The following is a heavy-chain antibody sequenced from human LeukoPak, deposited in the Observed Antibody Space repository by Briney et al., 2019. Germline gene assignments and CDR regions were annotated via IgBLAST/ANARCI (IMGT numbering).Heavy chain of an antibody. V-gene: IGHV3-9*01. Sequence: GRSLRLSCAASGFTFDDYAMHWVRQAPGKGLEWVSGISWNSGSIGYADSVKGRFTISRDNAKNSLYLQMNSLRAEDTALYYCAKDIRDTSYYFDTWGQGTRVTVSS. J-gene: IGHJ4*02. CDR3: AKDIRDTSYYFDT. CDR2: ISWNSGSI. CDR1: GFTFDDYA. D-gene: IGHD5-18*01.